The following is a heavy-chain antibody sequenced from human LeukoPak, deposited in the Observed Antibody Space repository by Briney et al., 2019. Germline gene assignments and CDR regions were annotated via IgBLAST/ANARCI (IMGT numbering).Heavy chain of an antibody. J-gene: IGHJ6*02. CDR2: IIPRLDIA. V-gene: IGHV1-69*04. CDR3: ARIRIGTTYYYAMDV. D-gene: IGHD1-1*01. Sequence: GASVKVSCKASGGIFSSHAISWVRQAPGQGLEWMGRIIPRLDIAIYAQMFQGRVTITADKATTTAYMELTSLRSEDTAVYYCARIRIGTTYYYAMDVWGQGTTVTVSS. CDR1: GGIFSSHA.